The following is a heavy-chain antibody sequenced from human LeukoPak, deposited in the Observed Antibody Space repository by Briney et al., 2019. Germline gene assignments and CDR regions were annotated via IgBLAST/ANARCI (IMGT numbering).Heavy chain of an antibody. V-gene: IGHV3-53*01. D-gene: IGHD3-3*01. CDR2: IYSGGST. Sequence: GGSLRLSSAASGFTVSSNYMSWVRQAPGKGLEWVSVIYSGGSTYYADSVKGRFTISRDNSKNTLYLQMNSLRAEDTAVYYCARRSGYHFDYWGQGTLVTVSS. CDR3: ARRSGYHFDY. J-gene: IGHJ4*02. CDR1: GFTVSSNY.